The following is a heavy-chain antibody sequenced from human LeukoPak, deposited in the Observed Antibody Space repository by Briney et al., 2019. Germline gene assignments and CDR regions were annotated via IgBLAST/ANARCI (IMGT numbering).Heavy chain of an antibody. CDR2: MSPNSGDT. CDR1: GYTFTTHD. J-gene: IGHJ4*02. Sequence: GASVRVSCKASGYTFTTHDINWVRQATGQGLEWLGWMSPNSGDTGYAQKFQGRVTMTSDSSISTAYMELGSLRSEDTAIYYCVRTPPNWGSDYWGQGTLVTVSS. D-gene: IGHD7-27*01. V-gene: IGHV1-8*01. CDR3: VRTPPNWGSDY.